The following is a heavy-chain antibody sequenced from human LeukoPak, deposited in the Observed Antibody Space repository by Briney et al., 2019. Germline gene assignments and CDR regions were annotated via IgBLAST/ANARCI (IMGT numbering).Heavy chain of an antibody. J-gene: IGHJ4*02. CDR1: GFIFNTYG. CDR2: TRDDGSKN. CDR3: ANGDCRGGRCSSGAY. V-gene: IGHV3-30*02. D-gene: IGHD2-15*01. Sequence: GGSLRLSCVASGFIFNTYGMHWVRQVPGKGLEWVAYTRDDGSKNWYGDSVKGRFTIFRDNSKNTLYLQMNSLRGEDTAVYYCANGDCRGGRCSSGAYWGQGTLVAVSS.